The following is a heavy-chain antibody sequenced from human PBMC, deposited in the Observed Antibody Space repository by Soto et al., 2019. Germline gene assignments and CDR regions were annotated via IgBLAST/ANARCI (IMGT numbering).Heavy chain of an antibody. CDR2: ISGYNGNT. J-gene: IGHJ6*02. D-gene: IGHD3-10*01. CDR3: ARAGKYYYGSGSPYYYGIDV. Sequence: QVQLVQSGAEVKKPGASVKVSCKASGYTFTSYGVTWVRQAPGQGLEWMGWISGYNGNTNYAQKLQGRVTMTTNTSKSSAYMELRSLSSDDPAVYYCARAGKYYYGSGSPYYYGIDVWGPGITVTVSS. V-gene: IGHV1-18*04. CDR1: GYTFTSYG.